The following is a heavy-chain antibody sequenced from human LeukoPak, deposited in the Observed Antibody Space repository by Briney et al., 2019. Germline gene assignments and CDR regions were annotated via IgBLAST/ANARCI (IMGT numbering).Heavy chain of an antibody. CDR3: ARGGGDYGDMKGGVPTSGGMDV. Sequence: GGSLRLSCAASGFTFSRYSINWVRQAPGRGLEWVSSISSSSSYIYYADSVKGRFTISRDNAKNSLYLQMNSLRAGDTAVYYCARGGGDYGDMKGGVPTSGGMDVWGQGTTVTVSS. D-gene: IGHD4-17*01. CDR1: GFTFSRYS. CDR2: ISSSSSYI. V-gene: IGHV3-21*01. J-gene: IGHJ6*02.